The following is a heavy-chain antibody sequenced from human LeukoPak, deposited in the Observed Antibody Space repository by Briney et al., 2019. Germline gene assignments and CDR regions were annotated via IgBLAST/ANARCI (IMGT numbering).Heavy chain of an antibody. J-gene: IGHJ4*02. V-gene: IGHV3-30-3*01. Sequence: GGSLRLSCAASRFTFSSYAMHWVRQAPGKGLEWVAVISYDGGNEYHADSVKGRFTISRDNSKNTLSLQMSSLRAEDTAVYYCARDGGGGSSRYPTYLDYWGQGTLVTVSS. CDR3: ARDGGGGSSRYPTYLDY. D-gene: IGHD2-15*01. CDR1: RFTFSSYA. CDR2: ISYDGGNE.